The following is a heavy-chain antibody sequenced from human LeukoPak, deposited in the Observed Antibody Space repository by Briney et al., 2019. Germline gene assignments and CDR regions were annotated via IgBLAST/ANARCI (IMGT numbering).Heavy chain of an antibody. V-gene: IGHV4-4*07. CDR3: ARVNGDNCLCPDH. CDR2: IYTSGNT. J-gene: IGHJ4*02. CDR1: GGSINSYY. D-gene: IGHD4/OR15-4a*01. Sequence: PSETLSLTCTVSGGSINSYYRSWIRQPAGKGLQWIGRIYTSGNTNYNPSLKSRVTMSVDKSNNQFSLKLRSVTAADTADYYCARVNGDNCLCPDHWGQGTLVTVSS.